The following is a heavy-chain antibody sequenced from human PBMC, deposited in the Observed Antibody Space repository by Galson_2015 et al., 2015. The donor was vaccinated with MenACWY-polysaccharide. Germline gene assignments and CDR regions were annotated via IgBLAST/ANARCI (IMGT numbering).Heavy chain of an antibody. J-gene: IGHJ6*03. CDR2: IIPIFGTA. D-gene: IGHD3-10*01. CDR3: ARAGPGFGNYYYYMDV. V-gene: IGHV1-69*13. CDR1: GGTFSSYA. Sequence: SVKVSCKASGGTFSSYAISWVRQAPGQGLEWMGGIIPIFGTANYARKFQGRVTITADESTSTAYMELSSLRSEDTAVYYCARAGPGFGNYYYYMDVWGKGTTVTVSS.